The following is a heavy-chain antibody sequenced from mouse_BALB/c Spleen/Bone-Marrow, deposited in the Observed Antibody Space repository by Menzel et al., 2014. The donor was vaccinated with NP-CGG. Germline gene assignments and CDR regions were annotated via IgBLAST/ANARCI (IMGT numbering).Heavy chain of an antibody. J-gene: IGHJ4*01. Sequence: EVQLVESGGGLVQPGGSLKLSCATSGFTFSDYYMYWVRQTPEKRLEWVAYITKGGGSTYYPDTVKGRFTISRDNAKNTLYLQMSRLKSEDTAMYYCARQLAYAMDYWGQGTSVTVSS. V-gene: IGHV5-12*02. CDR1: GFTFSDYY. D-gene: IGHD4-1*01. CDR2: ITKGGGST. CDR3: ARQLAYAMDY.